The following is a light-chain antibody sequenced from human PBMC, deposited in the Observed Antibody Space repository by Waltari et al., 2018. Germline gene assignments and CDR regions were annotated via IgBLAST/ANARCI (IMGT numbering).Light chain of an antibody. CDR2: NTA. Sequence: QTVVTQEPSFSVSPGGTVTLTCGLTSGSVSTNHYPSWYRQTPGQAPPTLLHNTAPRSSGVPVRFSGSILGNKAALTITGAQADDESDYYCVLYMGSVVFGGGTKLTVL. J-gene: IGLJ3*02. CDR3: VLYMGSVV. V-gene: IGLV8-61*01. CDR1: SGSVSTNHY.